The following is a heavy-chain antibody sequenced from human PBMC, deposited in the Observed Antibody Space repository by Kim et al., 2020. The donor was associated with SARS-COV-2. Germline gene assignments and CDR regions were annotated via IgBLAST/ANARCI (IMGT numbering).Heavy chain of an antibody. Sequence: GGSLRLSCAASGFTFSSYAMNWVRQAPGKGLEWVAVISYDGSNKYYADSVKGRFTISRDNSQNTLYLQMNSLRAEDTAVYYCAKAYTGSNFNWFDPWGQG. CDR1: GFTFSSYA. J-gene: IGHJ5*02. CDR2: ISYDGSNK. V-gene: IGHV3-30-3*01. D-gene: IGHD1-26*01. CDR3: AKAYTGSNFNWFDP.